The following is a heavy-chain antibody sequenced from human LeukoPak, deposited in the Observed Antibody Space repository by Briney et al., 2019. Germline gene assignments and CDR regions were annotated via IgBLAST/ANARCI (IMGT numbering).Heavy chain of an antibody. CDR2: ISSSDSTI. D-gene: IGHD3-10*02. CDR1: GFTFSSYE. V-gene: IGHV3-48*03. J-gene: IGHJ6*04. CDR3: AELGITMIGGV. Sequence: GGSLRLSYAASGFTFSSYEMNWVRQAPGKGLEWVSYISSSDSTIYYADSVKGRFTISRDNAKNSLYLQMNSLRAEDTAVYYCAELGITMIGGVWGKGTTVTISS.